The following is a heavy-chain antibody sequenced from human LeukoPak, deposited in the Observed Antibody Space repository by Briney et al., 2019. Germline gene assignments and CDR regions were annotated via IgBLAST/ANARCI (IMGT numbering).Heavy chain of an antibody. CDR2: IYYSGSI. D-gene: IGHD2-2*01. V-gene: IGHV4-39*01. CDR1: GGSIISSSYY. J-gene: IGHJ5*02. Sequence: SETLSLTCTVSGGSIISSSYYWGWIRQPPGKGLEWIGSIYYSGSIYYSPSLKSRVTISVDTSKNQFSLKLSSVTAADTAVYYCARRSSYCSSTSCSVWFDPWGQGNLVTVSS. CDR3: ARRSSYCSSTSCSVWFDP.